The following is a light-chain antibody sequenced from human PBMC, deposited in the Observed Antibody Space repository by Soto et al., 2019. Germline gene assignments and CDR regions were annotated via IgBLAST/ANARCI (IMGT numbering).Light chain of an antibody. J-gene: IGLJ3*02. CDR3: SSNEGSNNSV. Sequence: QSVLTQTPSASRSRGPSVTNTCTGTSSDVGGYNYVSWYQQHPGKAPKLVIYEVSKRPSGVPDRFSRSKSGNTASLTVSGLHVEDEVDYYSSSNEGSNNSVFGGGTQLTVL. V-gene: IGLV2-8*02. CDR1: SSDVGGYNY. CDR2: EVS.